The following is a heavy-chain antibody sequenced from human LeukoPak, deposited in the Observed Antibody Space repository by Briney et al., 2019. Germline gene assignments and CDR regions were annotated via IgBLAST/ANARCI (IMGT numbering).Heavy chain of an antibody. D-gene: IGHD3-10*01. J-gene: IGHJ5*02. Sequence: SVKVSCKASGYTFTSYYMHWVRQAPGQGLEWMGGIIPIFGTANYAQKFQGRVTITTDESTSTAYMELSSLRSEDTAVYYCARVNRDYGSGMYWFDPWGQGTLVTVSS. CDR2: IIPIFGTA. CDR1: GYTFTSYY. CDR3: ARVNRDYGSGMYWFDP. V-gene: IGHV1-69*05.